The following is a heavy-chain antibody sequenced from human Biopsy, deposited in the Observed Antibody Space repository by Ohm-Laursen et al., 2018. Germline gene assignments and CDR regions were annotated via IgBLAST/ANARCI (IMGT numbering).Heavy chain of an antibody. CDR3: ARGYSRRVSIFEASIYWFDT. CDR1: GYTFTSYE. V-gene: IGHV1-8*01. Sequence: SSVKVSCKVSGYTFTSYEINWVRQATGQGLEWMGWMNPNSGNTGYAQKFQGRVTMTRNTSISTAYMELSGLRSEDTAVYFCARGYSRRVSIFEASIYWFDTWGQGTLVTVSS. CDR2: MNPNSGNT. D-gene: IGHD6-6*01. J-gene: IGHJ5*02.